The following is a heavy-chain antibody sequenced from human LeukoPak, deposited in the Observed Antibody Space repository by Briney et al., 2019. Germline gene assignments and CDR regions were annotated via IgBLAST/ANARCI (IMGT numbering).Heavy chain of an antibody. CDR3: ARDYKYAFDN. CDR2: IGIGSGNT. Sequence: GRSLRLSCAASGFTFSDYSMNWVRQAPGKGLEWISYIGIGSGNTKYADSVKGRFTISGDKAKNSLYLQMNSLRVEDTAVYYCARDYKYAFDNWGQGTLVTVSS. J-gene: IGHJ4*02. CDR1: GFTFSDYS. D-gene: IGHD5-24*01. V-gene: IGHV3-48*01.